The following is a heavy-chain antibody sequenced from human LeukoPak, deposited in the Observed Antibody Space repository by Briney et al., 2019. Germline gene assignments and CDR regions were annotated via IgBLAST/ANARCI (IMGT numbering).Heavy chain of an antibody. V-gene: IGHV3-69-1*02. CDR1: GFTFRNYW. CDR2: ISRYGTI. Sequence: GGSLRLSCAASGFTFRNYWMHWVRQAPGKGPEWVSYISRYGTIYYADSVRGRVTISRDNTRNSLYLQMSSLTVEDTATYFCARGDSESRSFDYWGQGTLVTVSS. D-gene: IGHD4-11*01. J-gene: IGHJ4*02. CDR3: ARGDSESRSFDY.